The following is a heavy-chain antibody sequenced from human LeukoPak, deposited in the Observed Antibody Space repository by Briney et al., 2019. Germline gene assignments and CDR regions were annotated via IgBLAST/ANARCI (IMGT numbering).Heavy chain of an antibody. D-gene: IGHD3-10*01. J-gene: IGHJ4*02. CDR3: AKDPYYYGSGSYSYFDY. CDR2: ISYDGSNK. V-gene: IGHV3-30*18. Sequence: GGSLRLSCAVSGFTFSSYGMHWVRQAPGKGLEWVAVISYDGSNKYYADSVKGRFTISRDNSKNTLYLQMNSLRAEDTAVYYCAKDPYYYGSGSYSYFDYWGQGTLVTVSS. CDR1: GFTFSSYG.